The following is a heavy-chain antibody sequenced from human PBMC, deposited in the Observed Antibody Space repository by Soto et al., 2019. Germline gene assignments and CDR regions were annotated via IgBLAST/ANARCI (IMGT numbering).Heavy chain of an antibody. Sequence: ASVKVSCKASGGTFSSYTISWVRQAPGQGLEWMGRIIPILGIANYAQKFQGRVTITADKSTSTAYMELSSLRSEDTAVYYCARELERQFVRAFDIWGQGTMVTVSS. CDR3: ARELERQFVRAFDI. V-gene: IGHV1-69*04. CDR1: GGTFSSYT. CDR2: IIPILGIA. J-gene: IGHJ3*02. D-gene: IGHD1-1*01.